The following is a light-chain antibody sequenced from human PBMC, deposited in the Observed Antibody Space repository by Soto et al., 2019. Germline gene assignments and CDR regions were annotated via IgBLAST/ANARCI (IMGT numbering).Light chain of an antibody. V-gene: IGKV3-11*01. Sequence: ECVLTQSAATLSLYPGERATLSCRASQSVSSYLAWYQQKPGQAPRLLIYDASNRATGIPARFSGSGSGTDFSLTISSLEPEDFAVYYCQQRSNWPGTFGQGTKV. CDR2: DAS. CDR3: QQRSNWPGT. CDR1: QSVSSY. J-gene: IGKJ1*01.